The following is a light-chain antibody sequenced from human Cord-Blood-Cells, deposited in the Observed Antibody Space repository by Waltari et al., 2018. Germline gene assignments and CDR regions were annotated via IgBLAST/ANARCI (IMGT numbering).Light chain of an antibody. CDR3: AAWDDSLSGYV. CDR2: RNN. V-gene: IGLV1-47*01. CDR1: SSNIGSNY. Sequence: QSVLTQPPSASGTPGQRVTISCSGSSSNIGSNYVYWYQQLPGTAPKLLIYRNNQRPSGCPARVSGSKSRTSASLAISGLRSEDEADYYCAAWDDSLSGYVFGTGTKVTVL. J-gene: IGLJ1*01.